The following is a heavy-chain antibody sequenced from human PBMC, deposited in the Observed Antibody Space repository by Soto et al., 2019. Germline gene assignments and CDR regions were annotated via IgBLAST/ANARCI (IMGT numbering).Heavy chain of an antibody. CDR1: GGTFSSYA. CDR3: ASKSSSGWSPPSDPASDAFDI. J-gene: IGHJ3*02. V-gene: IGHV1-69*13. CDR2: IIPIFGTA. D-gene: IGHD6-19*01. Sequence: ASVKVSCKASGGTFSSYAISWVRQAPGQGLEWMGGIIPIFGTANYAQKFQGRVTITADESTSTAYMELSSLRSEDTAVYYCASKSSSGWSPPSDPASDAFDIWGQGTMVTVSS.